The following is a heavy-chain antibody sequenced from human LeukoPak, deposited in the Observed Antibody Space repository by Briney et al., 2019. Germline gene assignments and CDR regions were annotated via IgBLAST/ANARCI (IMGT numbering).Heavy chain of an antibody. CDR2: INAGNGNT. J-gene: IGHJ5*02. V-gene: IGHV1-3*03. D-gene: IGHD3-22*01. CDR1: GYTFTSYA. CDR3: ARDYYDSSGYYMMGWFDP. Sequence: ASVKVSCKASGYTFTSYAMHWVRQAPGQRLEWMGWINAGNGNTKYSQEFQGRVTITRDTSASTAYMELSSLRSEDMAVYYCARDYYDSSGYYMMGWFDPWGQGTLVTVSS.